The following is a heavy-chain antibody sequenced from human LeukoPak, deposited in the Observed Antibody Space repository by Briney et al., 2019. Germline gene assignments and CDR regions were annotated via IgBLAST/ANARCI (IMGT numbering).Heavy chain of an antibody. CDR2: ISNSDSTI. D-gene: IGHD1-14*01. V-gene: IGHV3-11*04. J-gene: IGHJ6*03. CDR3: ARYRERYYYYMDV. CDR1: GFTFSNYA. Sequence: GGSLRLSCAASGFTFSNYAMSWVRQAPGKGLEWVSYISNSDSTIYYADSVKGRFTISRDNAKNSLYLQMNSLRAEDTAVYYCARYRERYYYYMDVWGKGTTVTVSS.